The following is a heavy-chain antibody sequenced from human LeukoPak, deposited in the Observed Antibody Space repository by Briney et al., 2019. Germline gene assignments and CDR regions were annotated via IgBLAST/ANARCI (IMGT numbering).Heavy chain of an antibody. CDR2: ISSNNYI. V-gene: IGHV3-21*04. Sequence: GGSLRLSCAASGFTFSSYGMNWVRQAPGKGLEWVSSISSNNYIYYAESLKGRFTISRDNAKNSLFLQMNSLRAEDTAIYYCAKVPYSDYGSGRPPFMDVWGQGTTVAVS. J-gene: IGHJ6*02. D-gene: IGHD3-10*01. CDR3: AKVPYSDYGSGRPPFMDV. CDR1: GFTFSSYG.